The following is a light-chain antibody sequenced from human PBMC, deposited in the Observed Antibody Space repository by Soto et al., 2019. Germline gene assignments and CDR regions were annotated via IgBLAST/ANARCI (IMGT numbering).Light chain of an antibody. CDR3: QQVKSYPPLT. CDR1: QGIGFY. CDR2: AAS. V-gene: IGKV1-9*01. Sequence: IQLTQSPSSMSASVGDRVTISCRASQGIGFYLAWYQQKPGNAPKLLIYAASTLQSGVPSRFRGSGPGTNFTLPIPTLPPEDFGTYYCQQVKSYPPLTFGTGTKTDIK. J-gene: IGKJ3*01.